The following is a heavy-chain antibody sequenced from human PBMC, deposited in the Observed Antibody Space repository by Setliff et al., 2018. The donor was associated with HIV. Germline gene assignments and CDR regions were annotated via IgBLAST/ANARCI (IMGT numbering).Heavy chain of an antibody. CDR3: ARGRWDMAAAGTTEYFQY. Sequence: LSLTCTVSGDSIGDYYWNWIRQPAGKGLEWIGRVYASAYSNYNPSLKSRVTMSVDTSQNQFSLKLHSLIAADTAMYYCARGRWDMAAAGTTEYFQYWGQGTLVTVSS. V-gene: IGHV4-4*07. CDR2: VYASAYS. D-gene: IGHD6-13*01. J-gene: IGHJ1*01. CDR1: GDSIGDYY.